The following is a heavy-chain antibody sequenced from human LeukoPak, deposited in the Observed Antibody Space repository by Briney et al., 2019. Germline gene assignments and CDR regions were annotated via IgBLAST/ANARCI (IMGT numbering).Heavy chain of an antibody. D-gene: IGHD4-17*01. CDR1: GDSISSYY. J-gene: IGHJ5*02. CDR3: ARDQGYGDYH. Sequence: SETLSLTCTVSGDSISSYYWSWIRQPPGKGLEWIGYIYYSGSTNYNPSLKSRVTISVDTSKNQFSLKLSSVTAADTAVYYCARDQGYGDYHWGQGTLVTVSS. CDR2: IYYSGST. V-gene: IGHV4-59*01.